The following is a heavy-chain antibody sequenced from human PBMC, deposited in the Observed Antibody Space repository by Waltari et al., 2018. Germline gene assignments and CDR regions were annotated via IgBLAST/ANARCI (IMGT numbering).Heavy chain of an antibody. CDR3: VKDNWNNFEY. D-gene: IGHD1-20*01. Sequence: QVQMVQSGAELKKPGSAVMVSFKASGYSFTSCGISWVRQAPGQGLEWMGWIKTSNGDTNYPQKFQGRVTMTTDRSTSTVYMELRGLRSDDTAVYYCVKDNWNNFEYWGQGTPVTVSS. CDR1: GYSFTSCG. J-gene: IGHJ4*02. CDR2: IKTSNGDT. V-gene: IGHV1-18*01.